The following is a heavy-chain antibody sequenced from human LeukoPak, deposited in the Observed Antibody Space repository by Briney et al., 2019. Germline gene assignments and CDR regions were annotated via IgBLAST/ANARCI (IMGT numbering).Heavy chain of an antibody. CDR1: GGSISSTYYY. D-gene: IGHD6-19*01. CDR3: ARARYSSGWTNNYFDY. V-gene: IGHV4-39*07. J-gene: IGHJ4*02. Sequence: SETLSLTCTVSGGSISSTYYYWGWIRQPPGKGLEWVGSVYYSGSTYYSPSLSGRVTISGDTSKTQFSLKLSSVTAADTAVYYCARARYSSGWTNNYFDYWGQGTLVTVSS. CDR2: VYYSGST.